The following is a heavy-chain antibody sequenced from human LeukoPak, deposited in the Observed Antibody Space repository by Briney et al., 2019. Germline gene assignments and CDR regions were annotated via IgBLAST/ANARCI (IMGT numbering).Heavy chain of an antibody. Sequence: GRSLRLSCVASGFTFSTYALHWVRQAPGKGLEWVAVISFDGNNKYYAASVKGRFTISRDNSKNTLYLQMNSLRAEDTAVYYCANSYGDPPYWGQGTLVTVSS. CDR3: ANSYGDPPY. D-gene: IGHD4-17*01. J-gene: IGHJ4*02. CDR1: GFTFSTYA. V-gene: IGHV3-30-3*01. CDR2: ISFDGNNK.